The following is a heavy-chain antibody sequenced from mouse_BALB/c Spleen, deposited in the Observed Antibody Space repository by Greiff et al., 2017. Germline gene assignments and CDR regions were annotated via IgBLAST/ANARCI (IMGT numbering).Heavy chain of an antibody. Sequence: VQLKESGPGLVKPSQSLSLTCSVTGYSITSGYYWNWIRQFPGNKLEWMGYISYDGSNNYNPSLKNRISITRDTSKNQLFLKLNSVTTEDTATYYCARGYYDYSDYWGQGTTLTVSS. CDR3: ARGYYDYSDY. CDR2: ISYDGSN. V-gene: IGHV3-6*02. D-gene: IGHD2-4*01. J-gene: IGHJ2*01. CDR1: GYSITSGYY.